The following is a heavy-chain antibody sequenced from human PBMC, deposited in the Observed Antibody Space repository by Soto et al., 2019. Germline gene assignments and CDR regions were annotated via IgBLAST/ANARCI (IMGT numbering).Heavy chain of an antibody. CDR1: GFSFSSYS. Sequence: EVHLVESGGDLVQPGGSLRLSCVASGFSFSSYSMNWVRQAPGKGLEWVSDISSSSTTIDYADSVKGRFTISRDNAKNSLYLPMNSLRAEDTAVYYCARDREYCSGGRCYETGSDYWGQGTLVTVSS. V-gene: IGHV3-48*01. J-gene: IGHJ4*02. D-gene: IGHD2-15*01. CDR3: ARDREYCSGGRCYETGSDY. CDR2: ISSSSTTI.